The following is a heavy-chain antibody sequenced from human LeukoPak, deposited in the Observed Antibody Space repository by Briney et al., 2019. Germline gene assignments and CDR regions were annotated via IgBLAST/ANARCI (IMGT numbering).Heavy chain of an antibody. CDR3: ASVRYYYGSGSYYNWFDP. V-gene: IGHV5-10-1*01. CDR1: GYSFTSYW. Sequence: HGESLKISCKGSGYSFTSYWIGWVRQMPGKGLEWMGRIDPSDSYTNYSPSFQGHVTISADKSISTAYLQWSSLKASDTAMYYCASVRYYYGSGSYYNWFDPWGQGTLVTVSS. D-gene: IGHD3-10*01. CDR2: IDPSDSYT. J-gene: IGHJ5*02.